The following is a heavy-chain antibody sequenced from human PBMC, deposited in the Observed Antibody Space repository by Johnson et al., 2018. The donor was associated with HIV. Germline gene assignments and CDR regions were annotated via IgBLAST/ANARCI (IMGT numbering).Heavy chain of an antibody. D-gene: IGHD6-13*01. CDR3: AKVSSQSSSWYDAFDI. CDR1: GFTFSSYA. CDR2: ISYDGSNK. J-gene: IGHJ3*02. V-gene: IGHV3-30*04. Sequence: VQLVESGGGVVRPGESLRLSCAASGFTFSSYAMHWVRQAPGKGLEWVAVISYDGSNKYYADSVKGRFTISRDNSKNTLYLKMNSLRAEETAVYYCAKVSSQSSSWYDAFDIWGQGTMVTVSS.